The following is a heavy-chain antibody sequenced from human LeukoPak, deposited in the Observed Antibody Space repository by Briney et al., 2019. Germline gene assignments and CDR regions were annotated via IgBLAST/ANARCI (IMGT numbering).Heavy chain of an antibody. J-gene: IGHJ6*03. Sequence: SETLSLTCTFSGGFISNYYWNWIRQPAAKGLEWIGRIYTSDSSNYNPSINSRVTISVDTSKNQFSLKLSSVTAADTAVYYCARSIVVVPAAKNYYYYYYMDVWGKGTTVTVSS. D-gene: IGHD2-2*01. CDR1: GGFISNYY. CDR2: IYTSDSS. CDR3: ARSIVVVPAAKNYYYYYYMDV. V-gene: IGHV4-4*07.